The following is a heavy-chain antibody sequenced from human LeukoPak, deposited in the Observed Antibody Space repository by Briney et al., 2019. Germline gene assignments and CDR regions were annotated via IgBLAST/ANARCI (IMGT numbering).Heavy chain of an antibody. D-gene: IGHD3-10*01. Sequence: SQTLSLTCIISGASISTGGFYWTWIRQPPGGGLEWIGYIYYTGSVDYNASLKSRLTISLDTSKNRFSLKLNSVTAADTAVYYCARDHSYYFGSQTSTLDVWGQGTAVTVSS. CDR3: ARDHSYYFGSQTSTLDV. V-gene: IGHV4-31*03. CDR2: IYYTGSV. J-gene: IGHJ6*02. CDR1: GASISTGGFY.